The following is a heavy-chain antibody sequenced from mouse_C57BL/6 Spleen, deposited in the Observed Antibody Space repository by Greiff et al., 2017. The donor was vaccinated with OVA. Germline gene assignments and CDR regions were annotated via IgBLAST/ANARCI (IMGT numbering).Heavy chain of an antibody. CDR2: INPSSGYT. Sequence: QVHVKQSGAELAKPGASVKLSCKASGYTFTSYWMHWVKQRPGQGLEWIGYINPSSGYTKYNQKFKDKATLTADKSSSTAYMQLSSLTYEDSAVYYCARDYYGSTEGFAYWGQGTLVTVSA. CDR3: ARDYYGSTEGFAY. V-gene: IGHV1-7*01. CDR1: GYTFTSYW. J-gene: IGHJ3*01. D-gene: IGHD1-1*01.